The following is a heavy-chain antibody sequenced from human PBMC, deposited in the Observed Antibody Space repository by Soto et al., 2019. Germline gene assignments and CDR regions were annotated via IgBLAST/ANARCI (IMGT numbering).Heavy chain of an antibody. D-gene: IGHD1-1*01. J-gene: IGHJ4*02. CDR2: IFHSGNT. Sequence: SETLSLTCTVSGGSISSGDYYWSWIRQPPGKGLEWIGEIFHSGNTNYNPSLKSRLTISIDKSKNQFSLSLTSVTAADTAVYYCARDTSVNFYLGPFEYWGQGILVTVSS. CDR3: ARDTSVNFYLGPFEY. V-gene: IGHV4-30-4*01. CDR1: GGSISSGDYY.